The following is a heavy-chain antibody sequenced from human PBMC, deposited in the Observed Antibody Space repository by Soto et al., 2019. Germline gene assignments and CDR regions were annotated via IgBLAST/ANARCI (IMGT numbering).Heavy chain of an antibody. J-gene: IGHJ3*02. Sequence: SVNRSCKTSGYTFTSYGISWVRQAPGQGLEWMGWISAYNGNTNYAQKLQGRVTMTTDTSTSTAYMELRSLRSDDTAVYYCARGRLHYYDFWSGYYPDAFDIWGQGTMVTVSS. V-gene: IGHV1-18*01. D-gene: IGHD3-3*01. CDR3: ARGRLHYYDFWSGYYPDAFDI. CDR1: GYTFTSYG. CDR2: ISAYNGNT.